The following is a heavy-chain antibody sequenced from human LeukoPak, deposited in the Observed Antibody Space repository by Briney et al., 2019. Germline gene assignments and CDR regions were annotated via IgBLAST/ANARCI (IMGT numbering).Heavy chain of an antibody. CDR3: AKVISVATGKYYFDY. CDR1: GYTFTSYG. Sequence: ASVKVSCTASGYTFTSYGISWVRQAPGQGLEWMGWISIYNGKTNYAQKFRGRVTMTTDTSTSTAFMELRSLRSDDTAVYYCAKVISVATGKYYFDYWGQGTLVTVSS. D-gene: IGHD5-12*01. V-gene: IGHV1-18*01. CDR2: ISIYNGKT. J-gene: IGHJ4*02.